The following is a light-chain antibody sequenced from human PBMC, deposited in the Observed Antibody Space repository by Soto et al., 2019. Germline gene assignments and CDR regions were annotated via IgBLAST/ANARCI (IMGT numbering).Light chain of an antibody. J-gene: IGLJ1*01. CDR1: SSDVGGYNY. Sequence: QSALTQPPSASGSPGQSVTISRTGTSSDVGGYNYVAWYQQHPGKAPKLMIYEVSKRPSGVPDRFSGSKSGNTASLTVSGLQADDEADYYCSSYAGNKNYVFGTGTKVTV. CDR3: SSYAGNKNYV. V-gene: IGLV2-8*01. CDR2: EVS.